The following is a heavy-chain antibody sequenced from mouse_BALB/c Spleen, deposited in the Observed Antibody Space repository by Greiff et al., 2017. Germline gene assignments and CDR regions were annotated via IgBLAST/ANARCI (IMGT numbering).Heavy chain of an antibody. CDR1: GFTSSDYY. CDR2: ISDGGSYT. J-gene: IGHJ4*01. CDR3: ARAAMDY. Sequence: EVQLVESGGGLVKPGGSLKLSCAASGFTSSDYYMYWVRQTPEKRLEWVATISDGGSYTYYPDSVKGRFTISRDNAKNNLYLQMSSLKSEDTAMYYCARAAMDYWGQGTSVTVSS. V-gene: IGHV5-4*02.